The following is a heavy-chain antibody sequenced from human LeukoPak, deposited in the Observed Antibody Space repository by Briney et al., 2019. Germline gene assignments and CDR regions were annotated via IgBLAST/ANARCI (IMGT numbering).Heavy chain of an antibody. Sequence: SETLSLTCAVSGGSFSDYYWSWIRQPPGKGLEWLGEINNSGSTNYNPSLKSRITISVDTSTNHSSLKLSSVTAADTAVYYCARLMVPGAPRYYSYFMYVWGKGTTLTASS. CDR1: GGSFSDYY. CDR2: INNSGST. J-gene: IGHJ6*03. CDR3: ARLMVPGAPRYYSYFMYV. D-gene: IGHD2-2*01. V-gene: IGHV4-34*01.